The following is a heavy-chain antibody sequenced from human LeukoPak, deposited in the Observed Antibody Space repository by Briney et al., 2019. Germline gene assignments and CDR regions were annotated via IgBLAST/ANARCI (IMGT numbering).Heavy chain of an antibody. V-gene: IGHV3-53*01. D-gene: IGHD3-22*01. Sequence: PGGSLRLSCAASGFTVSSNYMSWVRQAPGKGLEWVSVIYSGGSTYYADSVKGRFTISRDNSQKTVYLQMHSLRAEDTAVYYCAKGPAVYDSSGFWGQGTLVTVSS. CDR2: IYSGGST. CDR1: GFTVSSNY. CDR3: AKGPAVYDSSGF. J-gene: IGHJ4*02.